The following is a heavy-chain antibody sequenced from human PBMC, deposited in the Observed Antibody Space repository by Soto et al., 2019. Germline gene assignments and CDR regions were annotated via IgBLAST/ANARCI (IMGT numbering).Heavy chain of an antibody. CDR2: INRSGSTI. D-gene: IGHD3-10*01. CDR1: GFSFSSHE. Sequence: EVQLVESGGGWVQPGGSLRLSGAASGFSFSSHEMNWVRQAPGKGLEWVANINRSGSTIYYADSVKGRFTISRDNAKNSLYLQMNSLRAEDTATYYCARGFYFAFWGQGTLVTVSS. J-gene: IGHJ4*02. CDR3: ARGFYFAF. V-gene: IGHV3-48*03.